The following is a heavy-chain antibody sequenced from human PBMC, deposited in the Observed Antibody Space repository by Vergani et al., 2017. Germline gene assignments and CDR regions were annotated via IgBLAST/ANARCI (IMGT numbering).Heavy chain of an antibody. CDR2: IDHTGRP. D-gene: IGHD4-11*01. V-gene: IGHV4-34*01. CDR3: ARVNTETNGHLYYYYYMDG. J-gene: IGHJ6*03. CDR1: GGSFTSYH. Sequence: QVQLQQWGGGLLKPSETLSLTCVVNGGSFTSYHWTWIRQSPGEGLEWVGDIDHTGRPDYNPSLKSRLTMSVDKSRTRFSLTLNSVTATDTAIYFCARVNTETNGHLYYYYYMDGWGQGTAVTVS.